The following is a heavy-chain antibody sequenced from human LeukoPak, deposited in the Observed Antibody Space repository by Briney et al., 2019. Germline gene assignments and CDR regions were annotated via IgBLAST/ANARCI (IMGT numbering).Heavy chain of an antibody. J-gene: IGHJ5*02. D-gene: IGHD2-2*01. CDR1: GGSISSGGYY. V-gene: IGHV4-61*08. CDR3: AMTSSDWFDP. CDR2: IYYSGST. Sequence: SETLSLTCTVSGGSISSGGYYWSWIRQPPGKGLEWIGYIYYSGSTNYNPSLKSRVTISVDTSKNQFSLKLSSVTAADTAVYYCAMTSSDWFDPWGQGTLVTVSS.